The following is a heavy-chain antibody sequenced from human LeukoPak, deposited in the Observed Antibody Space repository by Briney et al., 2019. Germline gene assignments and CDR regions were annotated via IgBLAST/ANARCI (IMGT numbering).Heavy chain of an antibody. J-gene: IGHJ4*02. Sequence: GGSLRLSCAASGFTFSNYGMSWVRQAPGKGLEWVSGISGSGGSTNYADSVKGRFTISRDNSKNTLYLQMNSLRAEDTAVYYCARDHRYFDWFDYWGQGTLVTVSS. CDR1: GFTFSNYG. V-gene: IGHV3-23*01. CDR2: ISGSGGST. CDR3: ARDHRYFDWFDY. D-gene: IGHD3-9*01.